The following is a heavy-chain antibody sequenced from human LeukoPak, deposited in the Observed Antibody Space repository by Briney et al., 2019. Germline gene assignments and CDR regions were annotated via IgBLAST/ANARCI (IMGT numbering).Heavy chain of an antibody. V-gene: IGHV3-49*04. CDR2: FRSKAYGGTT. Sequence: GGSLRLSCTTSGFIFGDYAVSWVRQAPGKGLEWVGFFRSKAYGGTTDYAASVKGRFTISRDDSKSIAYLQMNSLRAEDTAVYYCAKDEGAAGGPLSFDYWGQGTLVTVSS. CDR3: AKDEGAAGGPLSFDY. J-gene: IGHJ4*02. CDR1: GFIFGDYA. D-gene: IGHD1-14*01.